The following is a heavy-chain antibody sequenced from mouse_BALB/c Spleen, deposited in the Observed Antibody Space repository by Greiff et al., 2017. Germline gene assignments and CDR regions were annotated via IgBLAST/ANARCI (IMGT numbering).Heavy chain of an antibody. Sequence: DVKVEESGGGLVKPGGSLKLSCAASGFTFSDYYMYWVRQTPEKRLEWVATISDGGSYTYYPDSVKGRFTISRDNAKNNLYLQMSSLKSEYTAMYYCSRDSGSYFYYFDYWGQGTTLTVSS. J-gene: IGHJ2*01. CDR2: ISDGGSYT. CDR1: GFTFSDYY. V-gene: IGHV5-4*02. CDR3: SRDSGSYFYYFDY. D-gene: IGHD2-12*01.